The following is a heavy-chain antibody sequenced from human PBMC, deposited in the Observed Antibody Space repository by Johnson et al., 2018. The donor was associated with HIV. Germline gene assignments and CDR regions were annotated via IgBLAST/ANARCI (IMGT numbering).Heavy chain of an antibody. CDR3: AKGGHWTGTTHGDAFDI. J-gene: IGHJ3*02. D-gene: IGHD1-1*01. CDR1: GFTFSSYG. Sequence: QVRLVESGGGVVQPGRSLRLSCTASGFTFSSYGMHWVRQAPGKGLEWVAVIWFDGSNKYYADSVKGRFTISRDNSKNTLYLQMNSLRAEDTAVYCCAKGGHWTGTTHGDAFDIWGQGTMVTVSS. V-gene: IGHV3-33*06. CDR2: IWFDGSNK.